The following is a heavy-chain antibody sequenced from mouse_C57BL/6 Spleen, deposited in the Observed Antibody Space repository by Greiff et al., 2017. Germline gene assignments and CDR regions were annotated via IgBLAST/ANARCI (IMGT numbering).Heavy chain of an antibody. CDR3: AREGSNFYAMDY. V-gene: IGHV1-59*01. Sequence: VQLQQPGAELVRPGTSVTLSCTASGYTFTSYWMHWVTQTPGQGLEWIGLIAPADSYTNYNQKFKGKATLTVDTSSSTAYMQLRSLTSEDSAVYYCAREGSNFYAMDYWGQGTSVTVSS. CDR2: IAPADSYT. J-gene: IGHJ4*01. CDR1: GYTFTSYW. D-gene: IGHD2-5*01.